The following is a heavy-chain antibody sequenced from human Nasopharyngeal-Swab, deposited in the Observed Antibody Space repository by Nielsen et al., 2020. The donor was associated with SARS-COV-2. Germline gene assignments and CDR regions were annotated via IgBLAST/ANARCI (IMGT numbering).Heavy chain of an antibody. CDR1: GGTFSSYA. D-gene: IGHD2-15*01. V-gene: IGHV1-69*10. CDR3: ARDIGYCSGGSCYSE. CDR2: IIPSLGIA. J-gene: IGHJ4*02. Sequence: SEQVSCKASGGTFSSYAISWVRQAPGHGLEGMGGIIPSLGIANYAQKFQGRVTFTADKSTGTAYMELSSLRSEDTAVYYCARDIGYCSGGSCYSEWGQGTLVTVSS.